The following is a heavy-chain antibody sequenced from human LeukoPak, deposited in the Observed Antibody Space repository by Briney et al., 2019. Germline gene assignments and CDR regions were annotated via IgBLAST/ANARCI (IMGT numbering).Heavy chain of an antibody. J-gene: IGHJ4*02. V-gene: IGHV3-48*03. D-gene: IGHD6-19*01. CDR2: ISSSGSTI. CDR3: ARDAVTGYSSGWYKPFPFDS. CDR1: GFTFSSYE. Sequence: GGSLRLSCAASGFTFSSYEMHWVRQAPGKGLEWVSYISSSGSTIYYADSVKGRFTISRDITKNSLYLQMSGLRAEDTAVYYCARDAVTGYSSGWYKPFPFDSWGQGTLVTVSS.